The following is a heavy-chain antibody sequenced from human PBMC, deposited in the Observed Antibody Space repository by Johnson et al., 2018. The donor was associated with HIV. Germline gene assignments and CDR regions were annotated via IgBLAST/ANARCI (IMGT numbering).Heavy chain of an antibody. D-gene: IGHD3-16*01. J-gene: IGHJ3*02. V-gene: IGHV3-20*04. CDR3: ARERLLTWGRSDAFDI. CDR2: INWIGGST. CDR1: GFNVSCNH. Sequence: VQLVESGGGLIQPGGSLRLSCAASGFNVSCNHMAWVRQGTGKGLEWVSGINWIGGSTGYADSVKCRFTISRDNAKNSLYLQMNSLRAEDTALYYCARERLLTWGRSDAFDIWGQGTMVTVSS.